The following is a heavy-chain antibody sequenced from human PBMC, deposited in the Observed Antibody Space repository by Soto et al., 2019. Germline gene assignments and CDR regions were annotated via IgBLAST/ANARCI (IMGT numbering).Heavy chain of an antibody. V-gene: IGHV6-1*01. CDR2: TYYRSRWYS. Sequence: SQTLSLTCVISGDSVSSSTVAWIWVRQSPSRGLEWLGRTYYRSRWYSDFAVSVRGRIVINADTSNNQFSLQLNSVTPEDTAVYFCARAEEDSDYYYYGLDVWGQGTTVTVSS. CDR1: GDSVSSSTVA. CDR3: ARAEEDSDYYYYGLDV. D-gene: IGHD2-15*01. J-gene: IGHJ6*02.